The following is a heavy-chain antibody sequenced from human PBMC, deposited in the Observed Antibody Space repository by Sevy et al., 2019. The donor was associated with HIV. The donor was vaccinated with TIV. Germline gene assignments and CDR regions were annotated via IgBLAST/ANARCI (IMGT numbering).Heavy chain of an antibody. CDR3: GRADPDQHFDA. Sequence: ASVKVSCKASGDTFTNNYIHWVRQAPGQGLEWMGMVDPSAGNTTYAQKFQGRVTMTRDTSTSILYMDLSSLRSEDTAAYYCGRADPDQHFDAWGQGTLVTVSS. J-gene: IGHJ4*02. V-gene: IGHV1-46*01. CDR1: GDTFTNNY. CDR2: VDPSAGNT.